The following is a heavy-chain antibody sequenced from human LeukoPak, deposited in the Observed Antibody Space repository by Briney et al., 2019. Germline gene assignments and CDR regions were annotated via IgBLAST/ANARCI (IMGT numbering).Heavy chain of an antibody. CDR1: GFSFGNYA. V-gene: IGHV3-23*01. CDR2: ISGTGGAT. CDR3: VKDPRDTYGTNWFVS. D-gene: IGHD2-21*01. Sequence: PGGSLRLSCVASGFSFGNYAMSWVRQAPGKGLQWVSQISGTGGATWYAGFARDRFTISRDNSKKTLYLQMSGLRVEDTAMYYCVKDPRDTYGTNWFVSWGQGTLLIVSS. J-gene: IGHJ5*01.